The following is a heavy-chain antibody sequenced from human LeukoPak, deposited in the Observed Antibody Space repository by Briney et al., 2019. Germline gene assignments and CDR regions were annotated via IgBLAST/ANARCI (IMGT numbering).Heavy chain of an antibody. CDR3: ARVLVIHYGMDV. D-gene: IGHD3-16*01. CDR1: GGSISSYY. J-gene: IGHJ6*02. CDR2: IYYSGST. Sequence: SETLSLTCTVSGGSISSYYWSWIRQPPGKGLEWIGYIYYSGSTNYNPSLKSRVTISVDTSKNQFSLKLSSVAAADTAVYYCARVLVIHYGMDVWGQGTTVTVSS. V-gene: IGHV4-59*01.